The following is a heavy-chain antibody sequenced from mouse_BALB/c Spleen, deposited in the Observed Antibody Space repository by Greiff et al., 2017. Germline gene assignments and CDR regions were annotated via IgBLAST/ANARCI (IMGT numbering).Heavy chain of an antibody. CDR1: GFSLTDYG. Sequence: VQLQQSGPGLVAPSQSLSITCTVSGFSLTDYGVSWIRQPPGKGLEWLGVIWGGGSTYYNSALKSRLSISKDNSKSQVFLKMNSLQTDDTAMYYCAKLTGTLYWYFDVWGAGTTVTVSS. CDR3: AKLTGTLYWYFDV. CDR2: IWGGGST. V-gene: IGHV2-6-5*01. J-gene: IGHJ1*01. D-gene: IGHD4-1*01.